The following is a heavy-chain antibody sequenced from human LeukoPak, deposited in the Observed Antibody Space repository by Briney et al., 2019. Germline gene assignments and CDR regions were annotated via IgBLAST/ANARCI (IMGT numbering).Heavy chain of an antibody. CDR1: GFSVSDYY. CDR3: ARGTYYSGSGPGNWFDP. V-gene: IGHV3-11*01. Sequence: SLRLSCAASGFSVSDYYMNWIRQSPGKGLEWVSHITKKTAIEYADSVKGRFTISRDNANNLLFLQMDSLRTEDTAVYYCARGTYYSGSGPGNWFDPWGHGTLVTVSS. J-gene: IGHJ5*02. CDR2: ITKKTAI. D-gene: IGHD3-10*01.